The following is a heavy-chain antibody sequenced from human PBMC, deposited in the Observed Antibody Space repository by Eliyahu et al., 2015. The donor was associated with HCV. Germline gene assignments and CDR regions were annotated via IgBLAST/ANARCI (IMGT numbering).Heavy chain of an antibody. CDR2: IKSKGDDWAE. V-gene: IGHV3-15*07. J-gene: IGHJ4*02. Sequence: EVQLVESGGGLVKPGESLRLSCAASGFDFNKAWMNWVRQAPGKGLEWVGRIKSKGDDWAEEYAAPVKGRLTISRDDSKKMVWLQMNSLKTDDTAVYYCTTDGYDHNYSFDYWGQGTPVTVSS. D-gene: IGHD5-24*01. CDR3: TTDGYDHNYSFDY. CDR1: GFDFNKAW.